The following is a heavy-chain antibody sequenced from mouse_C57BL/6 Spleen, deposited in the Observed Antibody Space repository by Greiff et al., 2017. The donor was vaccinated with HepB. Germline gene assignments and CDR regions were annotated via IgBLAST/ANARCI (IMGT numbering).Heavy chain of an antibody. J-gene: IGHJ3*01. Sequence: DVMLVESGEGLVKPGGSLKLSCAASGFNFSSYAMSWVRQTPEKRLEWVAYISSGGDYIYYADTVKGRFTISRDNARNTLYLQMSSLKSEDTAMYYCTRADNYYGSKAWFAYWGQGTLVTVSA. CDR1: GFNFSSYA. D-gene: IGHD1-1*01. CDR2: ISSGGDYI. V-gene: IGHV5-9-1*02. CDR3: TRADNYYGSKAWFAY.